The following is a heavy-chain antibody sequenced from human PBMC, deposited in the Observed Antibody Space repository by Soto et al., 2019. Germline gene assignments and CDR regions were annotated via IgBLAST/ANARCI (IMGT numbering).Heavy chain of an antibody. Sequence: SETLSLTCTVSGGSISSYYWSWIRQTPGKGLEWIGYIYNSGSTVYNPSLKSRLTISVDTSKNQVLLKLNSVTAADTAVYYCTRPNQGDYAFDIWGQWTMVTVSS. J-gene: IGHJ3*02. CDR3: TRPNQGDYAFDI. V-gene: IGHV4-59*08. D-gene: IGHD2-21*02. CDR2: IYNSGST. CDR1: GGSISSYY.